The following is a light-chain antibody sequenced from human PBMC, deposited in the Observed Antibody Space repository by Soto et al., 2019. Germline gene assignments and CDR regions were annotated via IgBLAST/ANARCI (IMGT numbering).Light chain of an antibody. CDR2: DVT. J-gene: IGLJ1*01. CDR3: RSYTSSSTLYV. CDR1: SSDVGDNNY. V-gene: IGLV2-14*01. Sequence: QSALTQPASVSGSPGQSITISCTGTSSDVGDNNYVSWYQQHPGKAPKLMIYDVTHRPSGISNRFPGSKSGKTASLTISGLQAEDEADYYCRSYTSSSTLYVFGTGTKLTVL.